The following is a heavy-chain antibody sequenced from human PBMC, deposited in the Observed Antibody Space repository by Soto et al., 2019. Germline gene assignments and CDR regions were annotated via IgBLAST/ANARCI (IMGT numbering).Heavy chain of an antibody. CDR3: ARDPAYYDFWSGYYNTGRNTGEAYYGMDV. V-gene: IGHV1-3*01. Sequence: QVQLVQSGAEVKKPGASVKVSCKASGYTFTSYAMHWVRQAPGQRLEWMGWINAGNGNTKYSQKFQGRVTITRDTSASTAYMELSSLRSEDTAVYYCARDPAYYDFWSGYYNTGRNTGEAYYGMDVWGQGTTVTVSS. CDR1: GYTFTSYA. J-gene: IGHJ6*02. D-gene: IGHD3-3*01. CDR2: INAGNGNT.